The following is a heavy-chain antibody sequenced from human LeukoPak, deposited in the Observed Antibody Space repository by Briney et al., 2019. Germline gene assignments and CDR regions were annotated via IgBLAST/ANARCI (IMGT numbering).Heavy chain of an antibody. V-gene: IGHV3-23*01. CDR1: GFIFKDFP. Sequence: PGGSLRLSCAVSGFIFKDFPMTWVRQAPGKGREWVSGISAGGDLTFHADSLKGRFTISRDNYKNTLYLQMDSLRAEDTAVSDCAKSLFTSAAGSGRASDICGQGKMVTVSS. CDR3: AKSLFTSAAGSGRASDI. D-gene: IGHD3-10*01. CDR2: ISAGGDLT. J-gene: IGHJ3*02.